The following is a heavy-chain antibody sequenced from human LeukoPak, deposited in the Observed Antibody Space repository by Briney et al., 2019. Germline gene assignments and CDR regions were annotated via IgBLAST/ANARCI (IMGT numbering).Heavy chain of an antibody. CDR1: GGSLSTYY. Sequence: SETLSLTCTVSGGSLSTYYWSWIRQPAGKGLEWIGRIYSSGSTNYNPSLKSRVTISVDTSKNQFSLKLSSVTAADTAVYYCARGPWFGEYYFDYWGQGTLVTVSS. D-gene: IGHD3-10*01. CDR3: ARGPWFGEYYFDY. J-gene: IGHJ4*02. V-gene: IGHV4-4*07. CDR2: IYSSGST.